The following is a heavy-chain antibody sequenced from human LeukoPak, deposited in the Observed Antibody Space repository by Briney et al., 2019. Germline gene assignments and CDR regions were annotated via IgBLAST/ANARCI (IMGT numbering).Heavy chain of an antibody. D-gene: IGHD6-19*01. CDR2: IQHGGGNQ. CDR1: GFILNSYY. V-gene: IGHV3-30*02. Sequence: PGGSLRLSCAASGFILNSYYMHWVRQAPGKGLEWVASIQHGGGNQYYVDSVKGRFTISRDNSKNTLYLQMNSLRTEDTAVYYCAKREAVAAMSDFDYWGQGTLVTVSS. J-gene: IGHJ4*02. CDR3: AKREAVAAMSDFDY.